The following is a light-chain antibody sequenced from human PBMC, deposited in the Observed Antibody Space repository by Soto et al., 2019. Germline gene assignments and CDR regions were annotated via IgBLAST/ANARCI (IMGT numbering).Light chain of an antibody. CDR1: SSDVGGYNY. V-gene: IGLV2-8*01. CDR2: EVS. J-gene: IGLJ2*01. CDR3: SSNAPNNILI. Sequence: QSALTQPPSASGSPGQSVTISCTGSSSDVGGYNYVSWYQQHPGKAPKVMIYEVSKRPSGVPDRFSGSKSGNTASLTVSGLQAEDEADYYCSSNAPNNILIFGGGTKLTVL.